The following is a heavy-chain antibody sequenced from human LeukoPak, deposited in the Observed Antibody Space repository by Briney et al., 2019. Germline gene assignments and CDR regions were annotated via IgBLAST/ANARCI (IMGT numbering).Heavy chain of an antibody. J-gene: IGHJ5*02. V-gene: IGHV4-39*01. Sequence: SETLSLTCTVSGGSISSSSYYWGWIRQPPGKGLEWIGSIYYSGSTYYNPSLKSRVTISVDTSKSQFSLKLSSVTAADTAVYYCARMGLRWFGELLNWFDPWGQGTLVTVSS. D-gene: IGHD3-10*01. CDR1: GGSISSSSYY. CDR2: IYYSGST. CDR3: ARMGLRWFGELLNWFDP.